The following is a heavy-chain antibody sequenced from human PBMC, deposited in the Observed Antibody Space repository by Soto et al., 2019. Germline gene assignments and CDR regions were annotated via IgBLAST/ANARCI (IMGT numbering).Heavy chain of an antibody. CDR2: ISAYNGNT. Sequence: ASVKVSCKASGYTFTSYGISWVRQAPGQGLEWMGWISAYNGNTNYAQKLQGRVTMTTDTSTSTAYMELGSLRSDDTAVYYCAVDILTAPFDYWGQGTLVTVSS. D-gene: IGHD3-9*01. CDR1: GYTFTSYG. CDR3: AVDILTAPFDY. J-gene: IGHJ4*02. V-gene: IGHV1-18*01.